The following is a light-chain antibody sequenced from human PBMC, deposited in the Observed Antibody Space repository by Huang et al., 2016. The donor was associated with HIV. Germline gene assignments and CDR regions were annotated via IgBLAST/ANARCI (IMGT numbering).Light chain of an antibody. V-gene: IGKV1-6*01. CDR1: QGIRNE. Sequence: ALQMTQSPSSLSASVGDRVTITCRASQGIRNELGWYLEKPRKPPKLLIYAATSLQSGVPSRFSGSGSDTSFTLTISCLQPEDFATYFCLQDYNFPYTFGQGTEVEI. CDR3: LQDYNFPYT. CDR2: AAT. J-gene: IGKJ2*01.